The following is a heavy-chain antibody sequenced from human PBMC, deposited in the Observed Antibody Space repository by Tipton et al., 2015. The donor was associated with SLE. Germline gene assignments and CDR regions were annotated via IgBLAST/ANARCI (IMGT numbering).Heavy chain of an antibody. D-gene: IGHD2-15*01. CDR3: ARELPGYGSDI. V-gene: IGHV3-30*09. CDR1: GFTFSTYP. J-gene: IGHJ3*02. CDR2: ISYDGSNK. Sequence: RSLRLSCAASGFTFSTYPLHWVRQSPGKGLEWVAGISYDGSNKFYTESVMGRFAISRDNSKNTLYLQMDSLTPEDTALYYCARELPGYGSDIWGQGTMVTVSS.